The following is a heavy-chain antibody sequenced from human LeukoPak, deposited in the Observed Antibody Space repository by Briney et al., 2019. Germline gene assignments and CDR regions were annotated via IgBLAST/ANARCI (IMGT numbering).Heavy chain of an antibody. V-gene: IGHV3-21*04. Sequence: PGGSLRLSCAASGFTFSSYSMNWVRQAPGKGLEWVSSISSSSSYIYYADSVKGRFTISRDNSKNTLYLQMNGLRAEDTAVYYCAKDLSSIAVAAYFDYWGQGTLVTVSS. CDR3: AKDLSSIAVAAYFDY. CDR2: ISSSSSYI. CDR1: GFTFSSYS. D-gene: IGHD6-19*01. J-gene: IGHJ4*02.